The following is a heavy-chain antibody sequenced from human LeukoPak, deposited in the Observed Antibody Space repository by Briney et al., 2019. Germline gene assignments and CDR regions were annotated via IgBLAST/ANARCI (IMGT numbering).Heavy chain of an antibody. D-gene: IGHD3-10*01. V-gene: IGHV3-30-3*01. CDR1: GFTFSSYA. Sequence: PGGSLRLSCAGSGFTFSSYAMHWVRQAPGKGLEWVAVISYDGSNKYYADSVKGRFTISRDNSKNTLYLQMNSLRAEDTAVYYCARDRGGVVGDAFDIWGQGTMVTVSS. CDR3: ARDRGGVVGDAFDI. CDR2: ISYDGSNK. J-gene: IGHJ3*02.